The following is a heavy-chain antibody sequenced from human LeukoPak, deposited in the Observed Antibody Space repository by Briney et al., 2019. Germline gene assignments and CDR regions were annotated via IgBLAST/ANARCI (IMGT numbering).Heavy chain of an antibody. J-gene: IGHJ4*02. V-gene: IGHV3-33*01. D-gene: IGHD3-10*01. Sequence: GGSLRLSCAASGFPFSDYVMHWVRQAPGKGLEWVSVIRYDGNNKYYADSVKGRFTISRDNSKNTLYLQMNSLRAEDTAVYYCARGSPILRGGPFDYWGQGTLVTVSS. CDR3: ARGSPILRGGPFDY. CDR1: GFPFSDYV. CDR2: IRYDGNNK.